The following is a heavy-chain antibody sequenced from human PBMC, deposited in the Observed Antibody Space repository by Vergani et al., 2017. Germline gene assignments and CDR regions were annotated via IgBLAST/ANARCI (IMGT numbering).Heavy chain of an antibody. J-gene: IGHJ4*02. D-gene: IGHD3-10*01. V-gene: IGHV7-4-1*02. Sequence: QVQLVQSGSELKKPGASVKVSCKASGYTFTTYAMNWVRQAPGQGLEWMGWINTNTGNPTYGQGFTGRFVFSLDTSVSTTYLQISSLKAEDTAVYFCARDPMVREAPGGRFEYWGQGTLVTVSS. CDR3: ARDPMVREAPGGRFEY. CDR1: GYTFTTYA. CDR2: INTNTGNP.